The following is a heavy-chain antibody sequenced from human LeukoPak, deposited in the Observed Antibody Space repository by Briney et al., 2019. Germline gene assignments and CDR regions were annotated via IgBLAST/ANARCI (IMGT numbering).Heavy chain of an antibody. CDR1: GGSSSSYY. J-gene: IGHJ4*02. D-gene: IGHD4-17*01. Sequence: ETLSLTCTVSGGSSSSYYWSWVRQAPGKGLEWVSAISGSGGSTYYADSVKGRFTISRDNSKNTLYLQMNSLRAEDTAVYYCAKDGYGDYPHYFDYWGQGTLVTSPQ. V-gene: IGHV3-23*01. CDR3: AKDGYGDYPHYFDY. CDR2: ISGSGGST.